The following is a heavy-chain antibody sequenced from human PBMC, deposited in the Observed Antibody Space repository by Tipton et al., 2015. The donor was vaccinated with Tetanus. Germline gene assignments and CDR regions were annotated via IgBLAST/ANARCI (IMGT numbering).Heavy chain of an antibody. J-gene: IGHJ1*01. V-gene: IGHV4-39*01. CDR1: GSSITSTTHY. Sequence: TLSLTCTVSGSSITSTTHYWGWIHQAPGKGLEWIGIIYYSGSTYYNASLRSRVTISVDTSKNQFSLQLRSVTAADTAVYYCARQDTLNYYYVGYFHDWGQGTLVTVSS. CDR2: IYYSGST. CDR3: ARQDTLNYYYVGYFHD. D-gene: IGHD3-22*01.